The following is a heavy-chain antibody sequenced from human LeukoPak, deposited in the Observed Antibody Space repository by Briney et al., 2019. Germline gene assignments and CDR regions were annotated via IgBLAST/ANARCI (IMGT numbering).Heavy chain of an antibody. CDR3: ARVNRGAAPNFDY. CDR1: GGSISSSSYY. V-gene: IGHV4-39*07. CDR2: IYYTGST. Sequence: PSETLSLTCTVSGGSISSSSYYWGWIRQPPGKGLEWIGSIYYTGSTYYNPSLKSRVTISVDTSKNQFSLKLSSVTAADTAVYYCARVNRGAAPNFDYWGQGTLVTVSS. D-gene: IGHD6-6*01. J-gene: IGHJ4*02.